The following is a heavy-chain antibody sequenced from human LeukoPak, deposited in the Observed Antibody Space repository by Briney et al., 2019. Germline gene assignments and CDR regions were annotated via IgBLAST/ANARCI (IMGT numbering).Heavy chain of an antibody. Sequence: GGSLRLSCAASGSTFSHYWMHWVRQAPGKGLVWVSLINPDGSRTDYADSVAGRFTISRDNAKNTLYLQMNSLRADDTAVYYCSKDKGVYGGNSFFDYWGQGTLVTVSS. CDR2: INPDGSRT. D-gene: IGHD4-23*01. CDR3: SKDKGVYGGNSFFDY. V-gene: IGHV3-74*01. J-gene: IGHJ4*02. CDR1: GSTFSHYW.